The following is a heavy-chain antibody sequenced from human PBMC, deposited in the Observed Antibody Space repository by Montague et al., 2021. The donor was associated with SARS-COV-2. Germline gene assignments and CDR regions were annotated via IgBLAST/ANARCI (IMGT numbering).Heavy chain of an antibody. CDR1: GYSFTSYW. J-gene: IGHJ4*02. Sequence: QSGAVVKQPGESLKISCKGSGYSFTSYWIDWVRQMPGKGLEWMGIIYPGDSDTRYSPSFHGQVTISADKSISTAYLQWGSLKASDTAMYYCARHPRYCSGGSCYSGGEFDYWGQGTLVTVSS. V-gene: IGHV5-51*01. CDR2: IYPGDSDT. D-gene: IGHD2-15*01. CDR3: ARHPRYCSGGSCYSGGEFDY.